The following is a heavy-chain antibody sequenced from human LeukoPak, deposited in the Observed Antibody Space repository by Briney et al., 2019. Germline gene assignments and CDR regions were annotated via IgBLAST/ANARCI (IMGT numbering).Heavy chain of an antibody. Sequence: QAGGSLRLSCAASGFIFSRYWMRWVRQAPGKGSECGANIKQDVSEKYYVDSVKGRFTISRDNAKNSLYLQMNSLRAEDTAVYYCARVGFNYYYMDVWGKGTTVTLSS. J-gene: IGHJ6*03. CDR3: ARVGFNYYYMDV. CDR2: IKQDVSEK. D-gene: IGHD3-10*01. V-gene: IGHV3-7*01. CDR1: GFIFSRYW.